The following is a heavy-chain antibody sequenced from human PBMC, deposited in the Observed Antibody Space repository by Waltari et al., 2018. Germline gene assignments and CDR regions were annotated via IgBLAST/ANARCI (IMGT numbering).Heavy chain of an antibody. J-gene: IGHJ3*02. CDR3: ARRGGSCSYDAFDI. CDR2: INHSGST. V-gene: IGHV4-34*01. CDR1: GGSFSGYY. D-gene: IGHD2-15*01. Sequence: QVQLQQWGAGLLKPSETLSLTCAVYGGSFSGYYWSWIRQPPGKGLEWIGEINHSGSTNYNPSLKSRVTISVDTSKNQFSLKLSSVTAADTAVYYCARRGGSCSYDAFDIWGQGTMVTVSS.